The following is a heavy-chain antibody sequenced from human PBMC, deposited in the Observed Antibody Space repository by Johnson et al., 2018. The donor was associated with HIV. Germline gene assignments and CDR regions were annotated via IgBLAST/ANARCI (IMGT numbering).Heavy chain of an antibody. Sequence: VQLVESGGALIQPGGSLRLSCAASGFTFSPGFTFSDYWMTWVRQAPGKGLEWVANIKQDGSDKSYVHSVKGRFSISRDNAKNSLYLQMNSLRAEDMAVYYCARGQGGIQLWFDGFDIWGQGTMVTVSS. CDR3: ARGQGGIQLWFDGFDI. V-gene: IGHV3-7*02. D-gene: IGHD5-18*01. CDR2: IKQDGSDK. J-gene: IGHJ3*02. CDR1: GFTFSPGFTFSDYW.